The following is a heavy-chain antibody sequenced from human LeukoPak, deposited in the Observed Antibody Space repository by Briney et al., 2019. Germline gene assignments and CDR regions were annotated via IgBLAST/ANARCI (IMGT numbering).Heavy chain of an antibody. D-gene: IGHD6-19*01. CDR2: IGGGGENT. CDR1: GFTFSRYA. V-gene: IGHV3-23*01. J-gene: IGHJ4*02. CDR3: ARDRRAGTGGGGGDY. Sequence: GGSLRLSCAASGFTFSRYAVSWVPGAPGKGLEWVSTIGGGGENTYYADSVKGRFTISRDSSKNTVYLHMKSLRAEDTAVYYCARDRRAGTGGGGGDYWGQGTLVTVSS.